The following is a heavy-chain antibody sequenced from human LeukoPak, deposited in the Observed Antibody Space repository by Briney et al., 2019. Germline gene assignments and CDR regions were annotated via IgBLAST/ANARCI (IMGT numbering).Heavy chain of an antibody. CDR3: ATGITMVAPL. CDR2: ISGSGGST. J-gene: IGHJ3*01. V-gene: IGHV3-23*01. CDR1: GFTFSSYG. D-gene: IGHD3-10*01. Sequence: GRSLRLSCAASGFTFSSYGMHWVRQAPGKGLEWVSAISGSGGSTYYADSVKGRFTISRDNSKNTLYLQMNSLRAEDTAVYYCATGITMVAPLWGQGTMVTVSS.